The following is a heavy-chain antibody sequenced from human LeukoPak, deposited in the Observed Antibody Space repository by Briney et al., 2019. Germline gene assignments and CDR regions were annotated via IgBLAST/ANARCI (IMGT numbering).Heavy chain of an antibody. D-gene: IGHD1-26*01. J-gene: IGHJ4*02. CDR2: ISYDGSNK. V-gene: IGHV3-30-3*02. Sequence: VAVISYDGSNKYYADSVKGRFTFSRDNSKNTLYLQMNSLRAEDTAVYYCAKNLIGSYNYWGQGTLVTVSS. CDR3: AKNLIGSYNY.